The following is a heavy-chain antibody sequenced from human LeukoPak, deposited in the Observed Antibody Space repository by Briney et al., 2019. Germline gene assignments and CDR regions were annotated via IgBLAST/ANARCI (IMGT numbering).Heavy chain of an antibody. J-gene: IGHJ4*02. D-gene: IGHD6-6*01. CDR2: IKQDGREK. CDR3: ARDPPVVQR. Sequence: GGSLRLSCAASGFSFSSYWMSWVRQAPGKGLEWVANIKQDGREKNYIDSVNGRFTISRDNAKNSLYLQMNSLRADDTAVYYCARDPPVVQRGGQGTLITVSS. CDR1: GFSFSSYW. V-gene: IGHV3-7*01.